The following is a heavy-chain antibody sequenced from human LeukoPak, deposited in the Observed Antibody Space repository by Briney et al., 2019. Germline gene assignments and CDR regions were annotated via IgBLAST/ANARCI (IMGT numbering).Heavy chain of an antibody. CDR2: IYYSGST. Sequence: PSETLSLTCGVDGGSFSNYYWGWIRQPPGKGLEWIGSIYYSGSTYYNPSLKSRVTISVDTSKDQFSLKLSSVTAADTAVYYCARRFSYGLYYYYYYGMDVWGQGTTVTVSS. D-gene: IGHD3-10*01. CDR3: ARRFSYGLYYYYYYGMDV. J-gene: IGHJ6*02. V-gene: IGHV4-39*01. CDR1: GGSFSNYY.